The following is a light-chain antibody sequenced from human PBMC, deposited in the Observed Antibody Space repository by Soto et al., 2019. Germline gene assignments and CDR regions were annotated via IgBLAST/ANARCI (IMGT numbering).Light chain of an antibody. CDR2: DAS. V-gene: IGKV3D-15*01. CDR3: QQYNNWPLT. J-gene: IGKJ4*01. Sequence: EIVINQSPPTLSVNQGDRATLSCRASQSVDNDLAWYQQKPGQPPRLLIYDASTRATGIPARFSGSQSGTEFTLTISSLLSEDFAVYSCQQYNNWPLTFGGRTNVDIK. CDR1: QSVDND.